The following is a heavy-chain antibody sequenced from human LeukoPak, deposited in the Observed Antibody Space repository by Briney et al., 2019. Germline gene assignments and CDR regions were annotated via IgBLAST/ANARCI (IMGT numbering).Heavy chain of an antibody. J-gene: IGHJ4*02. CDR2: IWADGSRA. CDR1: GFDFNTHA. D-gene: IGHD2-15*01. CDR3: ARGFCSGGSCSKYDY. Sequence: PGGSLRLSCAASGFDFNTHAMHWVRQAPGKGLEWVAFIWADGSRADYADSVKGRFTISRDRSKNTVYLQMNSLRAEDTAVYFCARGFCSGGSCSKYDYWGQGTLVTVSS. V-gene: IGHV3-33*01.